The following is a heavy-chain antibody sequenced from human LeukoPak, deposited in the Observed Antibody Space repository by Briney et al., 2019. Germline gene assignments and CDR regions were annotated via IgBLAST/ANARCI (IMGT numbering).Heavy chain of an antibody. V-gene: IGHV5-51*01. D-gene: IGHD2-2*01. CDR3: ARHRSPLYCSSTSCYGYYYMDV. Sequence: GESLKISCKGSGYSFTSYWIGWVRQMPGKGLGWMGIIYPGDSDTRYSPSFQGQVTISADKSISTAYLQWSSLKASDTAMYYCARHRSPLYCSSTSCYGYYYMDVWGKGTTVTVSS. CDR1: GYSFTSYW. CDR2: IYPGDSDT. J-gene: IGHJ6*03.